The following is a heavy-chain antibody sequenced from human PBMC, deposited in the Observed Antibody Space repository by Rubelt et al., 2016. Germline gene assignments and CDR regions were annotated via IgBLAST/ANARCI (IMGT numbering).Heavy chain of an antibody. CDR3: AKHPGNSGYDEAWFDP. V-gene: IGHV3-23*01. Sequence: ECVSGISGSGGSTYYADSVKGRFTISRDNSKNTLFLQMNSLTDEDTAVYYCAKHPGNSGYDEAWFDPWGQGTLVTVSS. J-gene: IGHJ5*02. D-gene: IGHD5-12*01. CDR2: ISGSGGST.